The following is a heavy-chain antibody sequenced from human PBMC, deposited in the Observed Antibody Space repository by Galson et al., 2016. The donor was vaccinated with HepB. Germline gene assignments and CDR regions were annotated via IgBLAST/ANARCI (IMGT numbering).Heavy chain of an antibody. Sequence: LRLSCAASGFTFDDYAMHWIRQSPGKGLEWIGEISHSGNTNYNPSLKSRVTMSVDTSKNQFSLKLTSVTAADTAVYYCARGSATFFNRYIFNPGRPDLDYWGQGTLVTVSS. D-gene: IGHD3-9*01. J-gene: IGHJ4*02. CDR1: GFTFDDYA. CDR3: ARGSATFFNRYIFNPGRPDLDY. CDR2: ISHSGNT. V-gene: IGHV4-34*01.